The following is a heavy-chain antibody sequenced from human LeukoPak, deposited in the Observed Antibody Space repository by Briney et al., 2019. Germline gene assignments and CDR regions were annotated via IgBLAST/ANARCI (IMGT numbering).Heavy chain of an antibody. CDR1: GYTFTGYH. D-gene: IGHD2-21*02. Sequence: ASVKVSCKASGYTFTGYHLHWLRQAPGQGLEWMGWIKPINGGTNFAQKFKGRVAMTRDTSISTAYMELSSLTSDDTAVYYCAKKQDCPDYWGQGTLVTVSS. CDR2: IKPINGGT. V-gene: IGHV1-2*02. CDR3: AKKQDCPDY. J-gene: IGHJ4*02.